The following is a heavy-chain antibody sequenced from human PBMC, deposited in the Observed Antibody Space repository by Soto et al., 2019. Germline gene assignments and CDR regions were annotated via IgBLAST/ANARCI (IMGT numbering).Heavy chain of an antibody. D-gene: IGHD3-22*01. Sequence: PGGSLRLSCAASGFTFSSYAMSWVRQAPGKGLEWVSAISGSGGSTYYADSVKGRFTISRDNSKNTLYLQMNSLRAEDTAVYYCATLYYYDSSGSVSGYWGQGTLVTVSS. CDR2: ISGSGGST. J-gene: IGHJ4*02. CDR1: GFTFSSYA. CDR3: ATLYYYDSSGSVSGY. V-gene: IGHV3-23*01.